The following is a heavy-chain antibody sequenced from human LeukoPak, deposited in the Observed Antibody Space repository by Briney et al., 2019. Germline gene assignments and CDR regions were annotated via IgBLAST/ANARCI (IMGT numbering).Heavy chain of an antibody. Sequence: GSLRLSCAASGFSSSDYTMNWVRQAPGKGLEWVSYISSSGSTVYYADSVRGRFTISRDNARNSLYLQMAGLTAEDTAVYYCARALDSALDVWGNGTTVTVSS. D-gene: IGHD3/OR15-3a*01. J-gene: IGHJ6*04. CDR1: GFSSSDYT. V-gene: IGHV3-48*01. CDR3: ARALDSALDV. CDR2: ISSSGSTV.